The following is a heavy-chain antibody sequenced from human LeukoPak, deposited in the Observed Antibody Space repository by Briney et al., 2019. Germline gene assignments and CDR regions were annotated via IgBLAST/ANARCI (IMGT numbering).Heavy chain of an antibody. V-gene: IGHV3-53*01. CDR3: AREINIGYCSGGSCYGLDY. J-gene: IGHJ4*02. CDR1: GLTVSSNY. Sequence: PGGSLRLSCAASGLTVSSNYMSWVRQAPGKGLEWVSVIYSGGSTYYADSVKGRFTISRDNSKNTLYLQMNSLRAEDTAVYYCAREINIGYCSGGSCYGLDYWGQGTLVTVSS. D-gene: IGHD2-15*01. CDR2: IYSGGST.